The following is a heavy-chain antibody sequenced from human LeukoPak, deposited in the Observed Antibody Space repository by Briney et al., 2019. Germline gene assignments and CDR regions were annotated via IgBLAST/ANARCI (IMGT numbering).Heavy chain of an antibody. CDR3: ARDRPAAQAFDI. D-gene: IGHD6-25*01. V-gene: IGHV4-31*03. CDR2: IYYSGST. Sequence: SQTLSLTCTVSGASISSDGYYWNWIRQYPGKGLEWFGYIYYSGSTYYNPSLKSRATISVDTSKNQFSLKLSSVTAADTAVYYCARDRPAAQAFDIWGQGTMVTVSS. J-gene: IGHJ3*02. CDR1: GASISSDGYY.